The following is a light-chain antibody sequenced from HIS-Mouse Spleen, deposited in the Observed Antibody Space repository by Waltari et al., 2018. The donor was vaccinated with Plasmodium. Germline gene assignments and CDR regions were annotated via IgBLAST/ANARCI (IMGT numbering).Light chain of an antibody. Sequence: PGERATLSCRASQSVSSYLAWYQQKPGQAPRLLIYDASNRATGIPARFSGSGSGTDFTLTISSLEPEDCAVYYCQQRSNWPPLTVGGGTKVEIK. J-gene: IGKJ4*01. CDR3: QQRSNWPPLT. CDR2: DAS. V-gene: IGKV3-11*01. CDR1: QSVSSY.